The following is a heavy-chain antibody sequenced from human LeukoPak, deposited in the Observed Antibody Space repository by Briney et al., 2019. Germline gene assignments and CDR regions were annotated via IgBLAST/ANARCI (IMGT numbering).Heavy chain of an antibody. CDR3: ARARLTGWYNFDY. CDR2: INPSRVDT. D-gene: IGHD6-19*01. V-gene: IGHV1-2*06. J-gene: IGHJ4*02. CDR1: GYTFTVYY. Sequence: SVKVSFKASGYTFTVYYMHWGRQAPGQGLEWVGLINPSRVDTNYAQKFQGRVTMTRDTSISTAYMEVSRLRSDDTAVYYCARARLTGWYNFDYWGQGTLVTVSS.